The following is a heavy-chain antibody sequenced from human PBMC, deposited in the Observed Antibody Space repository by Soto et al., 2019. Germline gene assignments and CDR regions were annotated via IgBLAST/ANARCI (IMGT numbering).Heavy chain of an antibody. Sequence: VAVIWYDGSNKYYADSVKGRFTISRDNSKNTLYLQMNSLRAEDTAVYYCARDASTSAASFDYWGQGTLVTVSS. CDR3: ARDASTSAASFDY. V-gene: IGHV3-33*01. D-gene: IGHD2-2*01. J-gene: IGHJ4*02. CDR2: IWYDGSNK.